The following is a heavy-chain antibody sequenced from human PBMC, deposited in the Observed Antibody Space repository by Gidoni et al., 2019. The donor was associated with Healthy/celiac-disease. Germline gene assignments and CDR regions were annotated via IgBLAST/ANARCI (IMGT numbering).Heavy chain of an antibody. CDR2: INHSEST. D-gene: IGHD5-18*01. Sequence: QVQLQQWGAGWLKPSETLSLTCAVYGGSFSGYYWSWIRQPPGKGLEWIGEINHSESTNCNPSLKSRVTISVDTSKNQFSLMLSSVTAADTAVYYCARVGIQPFDYWGQGPLVTVSS. CDR3: ARVGIQPFDY. V-gene: IGHV4-34*01. CDR1: GGSFSGYY. J-gene: IGHJ4*02.